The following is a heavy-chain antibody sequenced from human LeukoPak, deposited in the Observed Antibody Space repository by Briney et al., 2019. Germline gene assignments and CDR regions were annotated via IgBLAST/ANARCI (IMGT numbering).Heavy chain of an antibody. CDR2: INHRGTT. V-gene: IGHV4-34*01. D-gene: IGHD3-3*01. CDR1: GESLSGYF. J-gene: IGHJ6*02. CDR3: ARLFWSGPYSHYGLDV. Sequence: PSETMSLTCVVNGESLSGYFWSWIRQSPGTGLEWIGEINHRGTTNYNPCLKSRVTISQDTSKNQFSLRLTSVTAADTAIYYCARLFWSGPYSHYGLDVWGQGTTVTVSS.